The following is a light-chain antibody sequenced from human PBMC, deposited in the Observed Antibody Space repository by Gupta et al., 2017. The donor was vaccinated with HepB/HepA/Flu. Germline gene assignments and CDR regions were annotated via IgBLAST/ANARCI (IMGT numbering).Light chain of an antibody. CDR1: QTVSTY. Sequence: EILLTQSPATLSLSPGERATLSCRAGQTVSTYLAWYQQKPGQAPRLLIFDTSNRAIGIPARFSGSGAGKDFTLTSSSREAEDYAVYYCQQRSKWITFGQGTRLEIK. CDR2: DTS. CDR3: QQRSKWIT. V-gene: IGKV3-11*01. J-gene: IGKJ5*01.